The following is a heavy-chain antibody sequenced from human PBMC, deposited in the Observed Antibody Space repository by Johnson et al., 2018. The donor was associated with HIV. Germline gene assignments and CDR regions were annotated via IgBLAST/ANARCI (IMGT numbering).Heavy chain of an antibody. CDR1: GITFSRYG. CDR2: ISYDGSNQ. Sequence: QVQLVESGGGVVQPGRSLRLSCAAFGITFSRYGMHWVRQAPGMGLEWVIVISYDGSNQYYADSVKGRFTIPRDNSKNTLYLQMNSLRAEDTAVYYCAREYVGQWLGPRHAFDIWGQGTMVTVSS. CDR3: AREYVGQWLGPRHAFDI. J-gene: IGHJ3*02. D-gene: IGHD6-19*01. V-gene: IGHV3-30*03.